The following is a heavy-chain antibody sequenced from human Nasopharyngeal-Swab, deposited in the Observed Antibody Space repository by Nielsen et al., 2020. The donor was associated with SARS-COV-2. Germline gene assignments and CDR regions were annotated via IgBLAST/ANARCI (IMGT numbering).Heavy chain of an antibody. Sequence: ASVKVSCKVSGYTLTELSMHWVRQAPGKGLEWMGGFDPEDGETIYAQKFQGRVTMTEDTSTDTAYMELSSLRSEDTAVYYCATGFHGDYLTHYYYYGMDVWGQGTTVTVSS. V-gene: IGHV1-24*01. CDR1: GYTLTELS. J-gene: IGHJ6*02. CDR3: ATGFHGDYLTHYYYYGMDV. D-gene: IGHD4-17*01. CDR2: FDPEDGET.